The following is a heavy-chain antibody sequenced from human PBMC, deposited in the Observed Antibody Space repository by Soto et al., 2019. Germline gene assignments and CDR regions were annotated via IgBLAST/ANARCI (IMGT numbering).Heavy chain of an antibody. J-gene: IGHJ6*02. CDR1: GGTFRTYA. V-gene: IGHV1-69*12. Sequence: QVQLLQSGAEVKKPGSSVRVSCEASGGTFRTYAISWVRQAPGQGLEWMGEIIPIFGTINYAQKFQGSLTIPADESTATVYMDLRSLRSDDTALYYCAKGAVAGTPTSYYYYGMDVWGQGTTVTVSS. CDR2: IIPIFGTI. CDR3: AKGAVAGTPTSYYYYGMDV. D-gene: IGHD6-19*01.